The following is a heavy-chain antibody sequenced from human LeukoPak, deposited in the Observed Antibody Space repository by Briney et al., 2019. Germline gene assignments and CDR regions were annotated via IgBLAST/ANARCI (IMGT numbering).Heavy chain of an antibody. V-gene: IGHV3-30*04. CDR1: GFTFSSYA. CDR2: ISYDGSNK. J-gene: IGHJ4*02. D-gene: IGHD5-24*01. CDR3: ARDYKYAFDN. Sequence: GRSLRLSCAASGFTFSSYAMHWVRQAPGKGLEGVAVISYDGSNKYYADSVKGRFTISGDKAKNSLYLQMNSLRVEDTAVYYCARDYKYAFDNWGQGTLVTVSS.